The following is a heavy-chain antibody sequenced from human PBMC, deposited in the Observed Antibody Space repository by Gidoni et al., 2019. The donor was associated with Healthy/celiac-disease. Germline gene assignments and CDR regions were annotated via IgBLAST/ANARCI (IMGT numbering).Heavy chain of an antibody. CDR3: ARYYDSWDRYYYYGMDV. CDR1: GFPFDDSA. D-gene: IGHD3-22*01. Sequence: EVQLVESGGGLVQPGRSLRLSCAASGFPFDDSAMHWVRQAPGKGLEWVSGISWNSGSIGYADSVKGRFTISRDNAKNSLYLQMNSLRAEDTALYYCARYYDSWDRYYYYGMDVWGQGTTVTVSS. J-gene: IGHJ6*02. V-gene: IGHV3-9*01. CDR2: ISWNSGSI.